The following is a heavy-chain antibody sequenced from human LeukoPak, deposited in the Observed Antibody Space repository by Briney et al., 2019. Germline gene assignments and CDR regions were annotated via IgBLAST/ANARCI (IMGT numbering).Heavy chain of an antibody. CDR2: LSSGGINK. CDR3: ARDHAGSGRAFDN. J-gene: IGHJ4*02. V-gene: IGHV3-30*03. CDR1: GFTFSNYG. D-gene: IGHD2-15*01. Sequence: PGRSLRHSCAVSGFTFSNYGVHWVRQAPGKGLEWVALLSSGGINKHYADSVKGRFIISRDNSKNTLYLQMNSLRVEDTAVYYCARDHAGSGRAFDNWGQGTLVTVSS.